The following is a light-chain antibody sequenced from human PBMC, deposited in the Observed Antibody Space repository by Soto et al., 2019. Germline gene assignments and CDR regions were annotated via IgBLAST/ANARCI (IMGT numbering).Light chain of an antibody. Sequence: DIQMTQSPSTLSASVGDRVTITCRASQSISDSVAWHQQKPGKAPKLLIYEASNLKSGVPSRFSGSGSGTEYPLTISSLQPDDFASYYCQQYNGYWTFGQGTKVEIK. CDR2: EAS. V-gene: IGKV1-5*03. CDR1: QSISDS. J-gene: IGKJ1*01. CDR3: QQYNGYWT.